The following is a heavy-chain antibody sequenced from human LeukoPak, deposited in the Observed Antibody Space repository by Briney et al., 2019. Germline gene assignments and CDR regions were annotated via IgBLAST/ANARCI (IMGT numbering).Heavy chain of an antibody. CDR2: IKNKRDGGTT. J-gene: IGHJ4*02. V-gene: IGHV3-15*01. CDR3: TTDAGYDSRWYNW. Sequence: GGSLRLSCAASGFTFTNAYMSWVRQAPGKGLEWVGRIKNKRDGGTTDYGAPVKGRFTVSRDDSKNMLFLQMNSLRTEDTAVYYCTTDAGYDSRWYNWWGQGTLVTVSS. D-gene: IGHD6-13*01. CDR1: GFTFTNAY.